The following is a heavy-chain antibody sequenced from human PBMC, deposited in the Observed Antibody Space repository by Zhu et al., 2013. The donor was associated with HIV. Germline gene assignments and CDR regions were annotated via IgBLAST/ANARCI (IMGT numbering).Heavy chain of an antibody. CDR3: ARRFSRAGYFDWLLDDY. CDR1: GGSFSGYY. J-gene: IGHJ4*02. V-gene: IGHV4-34*01. CDR2: INHSGST. D-gene: IGHD3-9*01. Sequence: QVRLQQWGAGLLKPSETLSLTCAVYGGSFSGYYWSWIRQPPGKGLEWIGEINHSGSTNYNPSLKSRVTISVDTSKNRFSLKLSSVTAADTAVYYCARRFSRAGYFDWLLDDYWGQGTLVTVSS.